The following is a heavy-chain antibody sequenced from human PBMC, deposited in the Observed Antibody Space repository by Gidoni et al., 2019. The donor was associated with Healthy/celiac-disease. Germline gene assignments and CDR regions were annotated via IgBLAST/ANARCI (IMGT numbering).Heavy chain of an antibody. CDR1: GGSFSGYY. V-gene: IGHV4-34*01. J-gene: IGHJ4*02. CDR3: ARGTPYYDFWSGYYTGIAQTRTYYFDY. D-gene: IGHD3-3*01. Sequence: QVQLQQWGAGLLKPSETLSLTCAVYGGSFSGYYWSLSRHPPGKGLEWIGEINQSGSTNYNPSLKSRVTISVDTSKNQFSLKLSSVTAADTAVYYCARGTPYYDFWSGYYTGIAQTRTYYFDYWGQGTLVTVSS. CDR2: INQSGST.